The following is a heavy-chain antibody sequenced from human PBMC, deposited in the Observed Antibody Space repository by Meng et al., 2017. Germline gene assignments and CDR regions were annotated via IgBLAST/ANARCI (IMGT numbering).Heavy chain of an antibody. CDR2: ISYDGSNK. D-gene: IGHD1-7*01. CDR1: GFTFSSYA. J-gene: IGHJ4*02. CDR3: AREVRNYDDY. V-gene: IGHV3-30*01. Sequence: GESLKISCAASGFTFSSYAMHWVRQAPGKGLEWVAVISYDGSNKYYADSVKGRFTISRDNSKNTLYLQMNSLRAEDTAVYYCAREVRNYDDYWGQGPLVNVSS.